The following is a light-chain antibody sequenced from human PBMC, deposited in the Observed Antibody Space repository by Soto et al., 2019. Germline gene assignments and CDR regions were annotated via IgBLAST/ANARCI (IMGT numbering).Light chain of an antibody. CDR2: GAS. CDR3: QQYDYPVCT. Sequence: VLTQSPATLSLSPGERATLSCRASESVSSTYLAWFQQKPGQTPRLLNYGASRRATGIPDSFSGSGSGTDFTLTISILEAEDLAVYCRQQYDYPVCTFGRGTKVDIK. CDR1: ESVSSTY. V-gene: IGKV3-20*01. J-gene: IGKJ4*02.